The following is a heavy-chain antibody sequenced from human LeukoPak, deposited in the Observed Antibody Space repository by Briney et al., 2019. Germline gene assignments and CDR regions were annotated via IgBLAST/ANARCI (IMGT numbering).Heavy chain of an antibody. CDR1: GYTFTGYY. J-gene: IGHJ4*02. CDR3: ARDVSYYDSGYYYDY. V-gene: IGHV1-2*06. Sequence: ASVKVSCKASGYTFTGYYINWVRQAPGQGLEWMGRINPNSGGTNYAQKFQGRVTMTRDTSINTVYMELSRLRSDDTAVYYCARDVSYYDSGYYYDYWGQGTLVTVSS. D-gene: IGHD3-22*01. CDR2: INPNSGGT.